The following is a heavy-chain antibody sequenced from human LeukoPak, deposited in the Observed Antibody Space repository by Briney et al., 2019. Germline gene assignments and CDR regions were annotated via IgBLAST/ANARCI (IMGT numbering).Heavy chain of an antibody. CDR2: ISSSSNYI. D-gene: IGHD3-22*01. CDR1: GFTFSSYS. CDR3: ARVYYDSSGYYQD. Sequence: GGSLRLSCAPSGFTFSSYSMNWVRQAPGKGLEWVSSISSSSNYISYADSLKGRFTISRDNAKNSLYLQMNSVRAEDTAVYHGARVYYDSSGYYQDWGQGTLVTVSS. V-gene: IGHV3-21*01. J-gene: IGHJ1*01.